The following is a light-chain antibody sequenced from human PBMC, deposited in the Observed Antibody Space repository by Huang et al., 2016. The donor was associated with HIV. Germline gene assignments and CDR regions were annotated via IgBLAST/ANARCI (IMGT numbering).Light chain of an antibody. CDR1: QGISSY. V-gene: IGKV1-9*01. CDR3: QQLNSYPEGFT. CDR2: AAS. J-gene: IGKJ3*01. Sequence: IQLTQSPSSLSASVGDRVTITCRASQGISSYLAWYQQKPGKAPKVLIKAASTLQSGGPSRFSGSGSGTDVSLTSSSLQPEDFATYYCQQLNSYPEGFTFGRGTKVDIK.